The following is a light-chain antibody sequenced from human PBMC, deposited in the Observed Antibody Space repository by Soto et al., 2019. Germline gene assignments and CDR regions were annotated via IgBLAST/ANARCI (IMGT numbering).Light chain of an antibody. Sequence: EVVLTQSPATLSVSPGERATLSCMASQRVSSNLAWYQQKPGQAPRLLIYGASTRATGLPARFSGSGSGTEFTLTISSLQSEDFAVYYCQQYNNWPYTFGQGTKLYIK. V-gene: IGKV3-15*01. J-gene: IGKJ2*01. CDR3: QQYNNWPYT. CDR1: QRVSSN. CDR2: GAS.